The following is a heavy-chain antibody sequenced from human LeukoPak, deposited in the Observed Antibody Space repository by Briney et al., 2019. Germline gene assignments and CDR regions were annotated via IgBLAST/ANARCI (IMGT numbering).Heavy chain of an antibody. Sequence: KTGGSLRLSCAASGFTFSSYWMHWVRQAPGKGLEWVSSISSSSSYIYYADSVKGRFTISRDNAKNSLYLQMNSLRAEDTAVYYCARGPEGGSYAADYWGQGTLVTVSS. CDR1: GFTFSSYW. CDR3: ARGPEGGSYAADY. CDR2: ISSSSSYI. D-gene: IGHD1-26*01. V-gene: IGHV3-21*01. J-gene: IGHJ4*02.